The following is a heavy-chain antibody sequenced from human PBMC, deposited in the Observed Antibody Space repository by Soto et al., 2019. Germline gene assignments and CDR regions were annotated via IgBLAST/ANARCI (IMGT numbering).Heavy chain of an antibody. CDR3: ARQDDSTGYRDPLDAFDL. CDR1: GYSFTSYW. J-gene: IGHJ3*01. V-gene: IGHV5-51*01. CDR2: IYPGDSDT. D-gene: IGHD3-22*01. Sequence: GESLKISCKGSGYSFTSYWTGWVRQMPGKGLEWMGIIYPGDSDTRYSPSFQGQVTISADKSISTAYLQWSSLKASDTAMYYCARQDDSTGYRDPLDAFDLWGQGTMVTVSS.